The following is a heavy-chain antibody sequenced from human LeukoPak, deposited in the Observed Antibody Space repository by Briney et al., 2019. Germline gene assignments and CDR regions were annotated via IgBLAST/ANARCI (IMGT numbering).Heavy chain of an antibody. J-gene: IGHJ4*02. CDR3: ARQQGIEYLNFDY. CDR2: FDPEDGET. D-gene: IGHD2/OR15-2a*01. Sequence: ASVKVSCKVSVYTLTELSMHWVRQAPGKGLEWTGGFDPEDGETIYAQKFQGRVTMTEDTSTDTAYMELSSLRSEDTAVYYCARQQGIEYLNFDYWGQGALITVSS. CDR1: VYTLTELS. V-gene: IGHV1-24*01.